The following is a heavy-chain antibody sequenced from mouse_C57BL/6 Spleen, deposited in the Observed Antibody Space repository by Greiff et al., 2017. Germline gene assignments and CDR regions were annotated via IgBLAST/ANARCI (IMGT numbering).Heavy chain of an antibody. CDR1: GYTFTSYW. CDR2: IYPGSGST. Sequence: QVQLQQPGAELVKPGASVKMSCKASGYTFTSYWITWVKQRPGQGLEWIGDIYPGSGSTNYNEKFKSKATLTVDTSSSTAYMQLSSLTSEDSAVYYCARKTMKSNYFYAMDYWGQGTSVTVSS. D-gene: IGHD2-5*01. CDR3: ARKTMKSNYFYAMDY. V-gene: IGHV1-55*01. J-gene: IGHJ4*01.